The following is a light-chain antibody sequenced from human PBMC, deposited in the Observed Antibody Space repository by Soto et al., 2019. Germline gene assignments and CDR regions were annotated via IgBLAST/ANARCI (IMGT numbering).Light chain of an antibody. CDR1: QTVTSDY. Sequence: QTVTSDYLAWYQQKPGQAPRLLIYGASDRATGIPDRFSASGSGTDFTLTISRLEPQDFAIYYCQQYGDSPLTFGGGTKVDIK. CDR3: QQYGDSPLT. V-gene: IGKV3-20*01. CDR2: GAS. J-gene: IGKJ4*01.